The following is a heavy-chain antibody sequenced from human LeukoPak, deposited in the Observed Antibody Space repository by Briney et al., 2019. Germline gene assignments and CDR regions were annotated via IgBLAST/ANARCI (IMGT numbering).Heavy chain of an antibody. J-gene: IGHJ4*02. D-gene: IGHD1-1*01. CDR3: ARDLNFWNDVFEECGY. CDR2: INTNTGNP. V-gene: IGHV7-4-1*02. CDR1: GYTFTSYA. Sequence: GASVKVSCKASGYTFTSYAMNWVRQAPGQGLEWMGWINTNTGNPTYAQGFTGRFVFSLDTSVSTAYLQISSLKAEDTAVYYCARDLNFWNDVFEECGYWGQGTLVTVSS.